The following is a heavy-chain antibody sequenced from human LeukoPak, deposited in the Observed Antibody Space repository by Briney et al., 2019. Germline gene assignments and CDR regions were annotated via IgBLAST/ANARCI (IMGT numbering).Heavy chain of an antibody. V-gene: IGHV1-2*02. CDR2: INPNSGYT. J-gene: IGHJ4*02. CDR1: GYTFTGYY. D-gene: IGHD3-22*01. Sequence: ASVKVSCKASGYTFTGYYIHWVRQAPGQGLEWMGYINPNSGYTNYAQKFQDRVTVTRYTSISTAYMELSRLRSDDTAVYYCAREEANTRIHFDYWGQGTLVTVSS. CDR3: AREEANTRIHFDY.